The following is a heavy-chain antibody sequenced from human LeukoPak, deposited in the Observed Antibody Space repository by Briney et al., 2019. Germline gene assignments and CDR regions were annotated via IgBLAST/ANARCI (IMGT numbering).Heavy chain of an antibody. D-gene: IGHD5-18*01. CDR1: GYTFTSYD. J-gene: IGHJ4*02. CDR3: ARGSGYSYGSDY. V-gene: IGHV1-8*01. CDR2: MNPNSGNT. Sequence: ASVKVSCKASGYTFTSYDINWVRQATGQGLEWMGWMNPNSGNTGYAQKFQGRVTMTRNTSISTAYMELSSLRSEDTAVYYCARGSGYSYGSDYWGQGTLVTVSS.